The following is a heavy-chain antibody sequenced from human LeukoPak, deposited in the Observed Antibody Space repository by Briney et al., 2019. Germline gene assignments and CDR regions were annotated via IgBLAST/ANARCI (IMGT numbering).Heavy chain of an antibody. CDR2: ISKDGNIR. CDR1: GFTFSSYA. V-gene: IGHV3-30-3*01. J-gene: IGHJ4*02. CDR3: AGETFES. Sequence: PGGSLRLSCSASGFTFSSYAMDWVRQAPGMGLEWVATISKDGNIRNYAASVKGRFTVSRDNSKSTLYLQMNNLRIDDTAIYYCAGETFESWGQGTLVTVSS.